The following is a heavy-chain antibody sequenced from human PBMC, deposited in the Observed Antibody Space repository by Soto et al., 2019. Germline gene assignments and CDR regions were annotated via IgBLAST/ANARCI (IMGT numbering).Heavy chain of an antibody. J-gene: IGHJ4*02. CDR2: ISSSGSII. CDR3: ARDQGYYESSGYFDY. V-gene: IGHV3-11*01. D-gene: IGHD3-22*01. CDR1: GFTFSDYY. Sequence: VGSLSLSCAASGFTFSDYYMSWIRQAPGKGLEWVSYISSSGSIIYYADSVKGRFTISRDNAKNSLYLQMNSLRAEDTAVYYCARDQGYYESSGYFDYWGQGTLVTVSS.